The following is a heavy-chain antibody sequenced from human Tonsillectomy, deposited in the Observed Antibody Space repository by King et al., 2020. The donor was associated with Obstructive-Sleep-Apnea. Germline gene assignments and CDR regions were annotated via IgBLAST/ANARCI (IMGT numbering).Heavy chain of an antibody. CDR3: ARREQGTPDGWFDP. Sequence: EVQLVESGGGLVQPVGSLRLSCAASGFTVSSYAMSWVRQAPGKGLEWVSAIIGSGGTTYYADSVKGRFTISRDNSTNMLYLQMNSLRAEDTAVYYCARREQGTPDGWFDPWGQGTLVTVSS. CDR1: GFTVSSYA. V-gene: IGHV3-23*04. D-gene: IGHD1-26*01. CDR2: IIGSGGTT. J-gene: IGHJ5*02.